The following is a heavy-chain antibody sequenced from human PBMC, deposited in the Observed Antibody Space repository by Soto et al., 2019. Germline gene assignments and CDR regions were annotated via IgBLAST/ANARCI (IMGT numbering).Heavy chain of an antibody. CDR3: ARDLGYCSSTRCYDYYYYYMDV. CDR1: GYTFTDYT. V-gene: IGHV1-3*01. Sequence: GASVKVSCKASGYTFTDYTMHWVRQAPGQRLEWMGWINAVNGNTKYSQKFQGRVTITRDTSASTAYMELSSLRSEDTAVYYCARDLGYCSSTRCYDYYYYYMDVWGKGTTVTVSS. D-gene: IGHD2-2*01. J-gene: IGHJ6*03. CDR2: INAVNGNT.